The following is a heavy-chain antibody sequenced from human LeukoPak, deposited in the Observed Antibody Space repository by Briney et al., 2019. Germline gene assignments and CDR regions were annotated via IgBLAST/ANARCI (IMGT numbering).Heavy chain of an antibody. J-gene: IGHJ4*02. CDR1: GFTFSSYA. Sequence: PGGSLRLSCAASGFTFSSYAMHWVRQAPGKGLEWVAVISYDGSNKYYADSVKGRFTISRDNSKNTLYLQMNSLRAEDTAVYYCAKQMAVDCFDYWGQGTLVTVSS. CDR3: AKQMAVDCFDY. V-gene: IGHV3-30-3*02. D-gene: IGHD5-24*01. CDR2: ISYDGSNK.